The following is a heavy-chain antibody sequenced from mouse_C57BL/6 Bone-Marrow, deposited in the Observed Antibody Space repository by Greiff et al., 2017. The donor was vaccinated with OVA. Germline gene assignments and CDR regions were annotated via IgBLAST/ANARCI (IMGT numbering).Heavy chain of an antibody. V-gene: IGHV1-59*01. CDR1: GYTFTSYW. Sequence: VQLQQPGAELVRPGTSVKLSCKASGYTFTSYWMHWVKQRPGQGLEWIGVIDPSDSYTNYHQKFKGKATLTIDTSSSTAYMQLSSLTSEDSAVDYCGDGGYIDVWGTGTTVTVSS. CDR3: GDGGYIDV. CDR2: IDPSDSYT. J-gene: IGHJ1*03.